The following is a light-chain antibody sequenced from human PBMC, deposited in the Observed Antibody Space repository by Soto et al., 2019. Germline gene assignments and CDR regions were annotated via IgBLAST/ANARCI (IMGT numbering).Light chain of an antibody. CDR2: DVS. CDR1: SSNVGGYNY. CDR3: GSYRSSITLGGV. V-gene: IGLV2-14*03. Sequence: QSALTQPASVSGSPGQSITISFTGTSSNVGGYNYVSWYQQHPGKAPKLVMYDVSNRPSGISNRFSGSKSGNTATLTISGLQAEDEGDYFCGSYRSSITLGGVFGGGTKVTVL. J-gene: IGLJ2*01.